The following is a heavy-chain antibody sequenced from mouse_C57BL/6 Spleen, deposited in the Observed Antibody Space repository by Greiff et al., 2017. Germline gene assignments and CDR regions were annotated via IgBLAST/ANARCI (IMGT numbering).Heavy chain of an antibody. V-gene: IGHV1-50*01. D-gene: IGHD1-1*01. CDR2: IDPSDSYT. Sequence: QVHVKQPGAELVKPGASVKLSCKASGYTFTSYWMQWVKQRPGQGLEWIGEIDPSDSYTNYNQKFKGKATLTVDTSSSTAYMQLSSLTSEDSAVYYCARRAITTVVRYFDVWGTGTTVTVSS. J-gene: IGHJ1*03. CDR1: GYTFTSYW. CDR3: ARRAITTVVRYFDV.